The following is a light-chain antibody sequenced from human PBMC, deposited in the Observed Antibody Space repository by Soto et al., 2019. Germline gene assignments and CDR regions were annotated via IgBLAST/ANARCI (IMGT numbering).Light chain of an antibody. V-gene: IGKV1-39*01. CDR2: AAS. CDR3: QQSYSTPPYT. CDR1: QSISSY. Sequence: DLQMTQSPSSLSASVGDRVTITCRASQSISSYVNWYQQKPGKAPKLLIYAASSLQSGVPSRFSGSGSGTEFTLTISSLQPEDFATYYCQQSYSTPPYTFGQGTKLEIK. J-gene: IGKJ2*01.